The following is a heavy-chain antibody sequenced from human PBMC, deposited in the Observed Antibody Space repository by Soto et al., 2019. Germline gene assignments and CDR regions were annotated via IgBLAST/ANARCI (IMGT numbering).Heavy chain of an antibody. V-gene: IGHV4-34*01. CDR1: GGSFSGYY. CDR3: ARVLLRFLEWTNWFYP. D-gene: IGHD3-3*01. Sequence: SETLSLTCAVYGGSFSGYYWSWIRQPPGKGLEWIGEINHSGSTNYNPSLKSRVTISVDTSKNQFSLKLSSVTAADTAVYYCARVLLRFLEWTNWFYPWGQGTLVTVSS. J-gene: IGHJ5*02. CDR2: INHSGST.